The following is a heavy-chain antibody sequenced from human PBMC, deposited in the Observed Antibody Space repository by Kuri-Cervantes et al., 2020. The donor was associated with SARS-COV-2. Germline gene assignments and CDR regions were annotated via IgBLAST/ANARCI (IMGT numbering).Heavy chain of an antibody. CDR3: ARVFTASFDF. CDR2: INHSGST. Sequence: ESLKISCTVSGGSISSSSYYWSWVRQPPGKGLEWIGDINHSGSTNYNPSLKSRVTISLDTSTNQFSLKLSSVTAADTAVYYCARVFTASFDFWGQGTLVTVSS. J-gene: IGHJ4*02. CDR1: GGSISSSSYY. V-gene: IGHV4-39*07.